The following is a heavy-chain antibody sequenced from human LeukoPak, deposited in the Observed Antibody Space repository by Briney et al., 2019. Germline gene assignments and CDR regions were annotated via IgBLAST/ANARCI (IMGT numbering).Heavy chain of an antibody. D-gene: IGHD4-17*01. V-gene: IGHV3-23*01. Sequence: GGSLRLSCAASGFTFSSYSMNWVRQAPGKGLEWVSAISGSGGSTYYADSVKGRFTISRDNSKNTLYLQMNSLRAEDTAVYYCAKANGDYLYYYYGMDVWGQGTTVTVSS. CDR2: ISGSGGST. J-gene: IGHJ6*02. CDR1: GFTFSSYS. CDR3: AKANGDYLYYYYGMDV.